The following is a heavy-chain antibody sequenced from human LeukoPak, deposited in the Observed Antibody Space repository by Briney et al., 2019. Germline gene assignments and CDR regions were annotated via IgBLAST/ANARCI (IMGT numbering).Heavy chain of an antibody. CDR3: AKVAAVAVHFDAFDI. D-gene: IGHD6-19*01. V-gene: IGHV3-23*01. CDR2: ISGGGYTT. J-gene: IGHJ3*02. CDR1: GFTFSSYA. Sequence: GGSLRLSCAASGFTFSSYAMSWVRQAPGKGLEWVSGISGGGYTTYYADSVKGHFTISRDNSKNTLYPQMNSLRAEDTAVYYCAKVAAVAVHFDAFDIWGQGTMVTVSS.